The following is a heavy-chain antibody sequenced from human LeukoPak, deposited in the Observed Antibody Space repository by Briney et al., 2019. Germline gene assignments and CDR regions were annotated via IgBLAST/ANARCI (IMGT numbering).Heavy chain of an antibody. CDR2: ISWNSGSI. V-gene: IGHV3-9*01. J-gene: IGHJ4*02. D-gene: IGHD6-19*01. Sequence: GGSLRLSCAASGFTFDDYARLWVRQAPGKGLEWVSGISWNSGSIGYADSVKGRFTISRDNAKNSLYLQMNSLRAEDTALYYCGKDIGSVAGHFDYWGQGTLVTVSS. CDR1: GFTFDDYA. CDR3: GKDIGSVAGHFDY.